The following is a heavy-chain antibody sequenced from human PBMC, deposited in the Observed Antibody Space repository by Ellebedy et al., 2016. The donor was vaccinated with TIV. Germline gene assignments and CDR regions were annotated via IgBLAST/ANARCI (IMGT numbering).Heavy chain of an antibody. J-gene: IGHJ5*02. D-gene: IGHD3/OR15-3a*01. CDR1: GFTFSSYW. V-gene: IGHV3-49*03. CDR2: IRSKAYGGTT. CDR3: SRDLNWEAWFDP. Sequence: GESLKISCVASGFTFSSYWMSWFRQAPGKGLEWVGFIRSKAYGGTTEYAASVKGRFTISRDDSKSIAYLQMNSLKSEDTAVYYCSRDLNWEAWFDPWGQGTLVTVSS.